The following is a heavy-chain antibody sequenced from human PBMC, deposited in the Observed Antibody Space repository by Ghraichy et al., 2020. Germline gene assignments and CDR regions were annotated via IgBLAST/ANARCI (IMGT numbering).Heavy chain of an antibody. V-gene: IGHV4-59*01. CDR3: ASGPLDYYDSSGYDH. J-gene: IGHJ4*02. Sequence: SETLSLTCTVSGGSISSYYWSWIRQPPGKGLEWVGYIYYSGSTNYNPSLKSRVTISVDTSKNQFSLKLSSVTAADTAVYYCASGPLDYYDSSGYDHWGQGTLVTVSS. CDR1: GGSISSYY. D-gene: IGHD3-22*01. CDR2: IYYSGST.